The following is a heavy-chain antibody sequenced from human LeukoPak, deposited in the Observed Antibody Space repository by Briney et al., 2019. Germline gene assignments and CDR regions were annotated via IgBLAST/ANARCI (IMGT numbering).Heavy chain of an antibody. J-gene: IGHJ4*02. D-gene: IGHD2-21*02. CDR1: GGSFSYYY. Sequence: PSETLSLTCAVYGGSFSYYYWSWIRQPPEKGLEWIGEINHSRSTSYNPSLKSRVTISVDTSKNQFSLKLSSVTAADTAVYYCARGGFYCGDDCYVDYWSQGTLVTVSS. V-gene: IGHV4-34*01. CDR3: ARGGFYCGDDCYVDY. CDR2: INHSRST.